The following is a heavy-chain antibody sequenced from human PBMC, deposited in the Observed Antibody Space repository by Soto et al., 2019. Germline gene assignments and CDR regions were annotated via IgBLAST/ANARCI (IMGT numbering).Heavy chain of an antibody. CDR3: AHAGDYDLLTFDH. J-gene: IGHJ4*02. V-gene: IGHV2-5*02. Sequence: QITLKESGPTLVRPAQTLTLTCAFSGFSLTTYDMGVAWIRQPPGKALEWLALIYWDDDKRYSPSLKDRLAISKDTPRNQVFLTITNMDPGDTATYFCAHAGDYDLLTFDHWGPGTLVTVSS. CDR2: IYWDDDK. CDR1: GFSLTTYDMG. D-gene: IGHD4-17*01.